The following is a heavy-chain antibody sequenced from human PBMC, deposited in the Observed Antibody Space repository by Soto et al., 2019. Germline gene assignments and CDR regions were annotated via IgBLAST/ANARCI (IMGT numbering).Heavy chain of an antibody. J-gene: IGHJ4*02. CDR3: AKGAFSITYYYDSSGWGAFDY. V-gene: IGHV3-23*01. CDR1: GFTFSSYA. D-gene: IGHD3-22*01. CDR2: ISGSGGST. Sequence: GGSLRLSCAASGFTFSSYAMSWVRQAPGKGLEWVSAISGSGGSTYYADSVKGRFTISRDNSKNTLYLQMNSLRAEDTAVYYCAKGAFSITYYYDSSGWGAFDYWGQGTLVTVSS.